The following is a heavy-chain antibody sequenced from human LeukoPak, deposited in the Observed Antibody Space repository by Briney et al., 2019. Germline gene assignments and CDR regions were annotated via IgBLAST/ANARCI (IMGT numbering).Heavy chain of an antibody. Sequence: PSETLSLTCTVSGGSISSYYWSWIRQPPGKGLEWIGYIYYSGSTNYNPSLKSRVTISVDTSKNQFSLKLSSVTAADTAVYYCAREDDYYGSGDWGQGTLVTVSS. CDR3: AREDDYYGSGD. D-gene: IGHD3-10*01. CDR1: GGSISSYY. J-gene: IGHJ4*02. CDR2: IYYSGST. V-gene: IGHV4-59*01.